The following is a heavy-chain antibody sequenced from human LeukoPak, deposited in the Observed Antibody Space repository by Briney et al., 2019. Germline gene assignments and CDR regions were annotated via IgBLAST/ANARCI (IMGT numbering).Heavy chain of an antibody. CDR1: GFTFSSDW. V-gene: IGHV3-23*01. CDR3: AKLDY. CDR2: ISGSGGST. Sequence: KTGGSLRLSCAASGFTFSSDWMSWVRQAPGKGLELVSTISGSGGSTYYADSVKGRFTISRDNSKNTLYLQMTSLRVEDTALYYCAKLDYWGQGTLVTVSS. J-gene: IGHJ4*02.